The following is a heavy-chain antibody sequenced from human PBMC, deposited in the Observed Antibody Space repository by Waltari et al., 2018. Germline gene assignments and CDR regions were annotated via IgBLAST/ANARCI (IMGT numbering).Heavy chain of an antibody. V-gene: IGHV1-18*01. J-gene: IGHJ5*02. CDR2: ISGNNGNT. Sequence: QVQLVQSGAEVKKPGASVTVPCKASGYTLSDYGISWVRQAPGQGLEWMGWISGNNGNTNHAQKFQGRHSMTEDTSATTVYMELTYLTSDDTAVYYCARERHRLMEEGDLMALDPWGQGTLVTVSS. CDR1: GYTLSDYG. D-gene: IGHD5-12*01. CDR3: ARERHRLMEEGDLMALDP.